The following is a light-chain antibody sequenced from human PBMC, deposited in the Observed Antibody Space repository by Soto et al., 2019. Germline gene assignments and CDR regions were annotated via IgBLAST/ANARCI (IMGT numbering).Light chain of an antibody. CDR3: SSYTSSSSYV. V-gene: IGLV2-14*01. J-gene: IGLJ1*01. CDR2: AVT. Sequence: QSALTQPASVSGSPGQSITISCTGTSSDVGGYKYVSWYQQHPDKAPKLIIYAVTNRPSCISNRVSGSTSGNTASLTSSGLQAEDEADYYCSSYTSSSSYVFGTGTKLTVL. CDR1: SSDVGGYKY.